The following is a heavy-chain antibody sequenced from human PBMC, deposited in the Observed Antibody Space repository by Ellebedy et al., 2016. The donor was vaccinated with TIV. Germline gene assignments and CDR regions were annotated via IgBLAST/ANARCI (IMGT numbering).Heavy chain of an antibody. D-gene: IGHD3/OR15-3a*01. J-gene: IGHJ6*02. V-gene: IGHV3-74*03. Sequence: GGSLRLSXVASGFTFSSFWMHWVRQAPGKGLVWVSRVKSDGSSTTYADSVKGRFTISRDNAKNTLYLQMNSLRAEDTALYYCARGTGSDRPQFGMDVWGQGTTVIVSS. CDR3: ARGTGSDRPQFGMDV. CDR1: GFTFSSFW. CDR2: VKSDGSST.